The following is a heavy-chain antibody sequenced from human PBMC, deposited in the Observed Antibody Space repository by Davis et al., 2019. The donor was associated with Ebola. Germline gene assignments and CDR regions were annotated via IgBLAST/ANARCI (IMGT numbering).Heavy chain of an antibody. D-gene: IGHD3-9*01. J-gene: IGHJ4*02. Sequence: GESLKISCAASGFTFSTYWMNWVRQALGKGLEWVANINQDGSEKYYVDSVKGRFTISRDNAKNSLYLQMNSLRAEDTAVYYCAREIEYYEILTGYFPYWGRGTLVTVSS. CDR2: INQDGSEK. V-gene: IGHV3-7*03. CDR1: GFTFSTYW. CDR3: AREIEYYEILTGYFPY.